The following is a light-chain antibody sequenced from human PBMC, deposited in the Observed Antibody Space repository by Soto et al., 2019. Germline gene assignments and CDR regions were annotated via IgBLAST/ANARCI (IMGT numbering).Light chain of an antibody. J-gene: IGKJ1*01. CDR3: QQRSNSWT. V-gene: IGKV3-11*01. Sequence: EIVLTQSPATLSLSPGERATLSCRASQSVSSYLAWYQQKPGQAPRLLIYDASNRATGIPARFSGSGSGTDFPLTISSLEPEDVAVYYCQQRSNSWTFGQGTKVEIK. CDR2: DAS. CDR1: QSVSSY.